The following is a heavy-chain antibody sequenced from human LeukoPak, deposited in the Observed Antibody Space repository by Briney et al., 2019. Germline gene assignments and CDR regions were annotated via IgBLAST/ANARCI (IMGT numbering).Heavy chain of an antibody. CDR3: ARGPPRIEGRCSSGWYGY. Sequence: ASVKVSCKASGYTFTSYDINWVRQATGQGLEWMGWMNPNSGNTGYAQKFQGRVTITRNTSISTAYMELSSLRSEDTAVYYCARGPPRIEGRCSSGWYGYWGQGTLVTVSS. D-gene: IGHD6-19*01. J-gene: IGHJ4*02. CDR2: MNPNSGNT. CDR1: GYTFTSYD. V-gene: IGHV1-8*03.